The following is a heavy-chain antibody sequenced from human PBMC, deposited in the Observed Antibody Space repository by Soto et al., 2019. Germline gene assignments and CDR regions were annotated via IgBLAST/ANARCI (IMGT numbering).Heavy chain of an antibody. CDR1: GYTFTSYA. CDR3: ARDAVIRPPPSIDY. V-gene: IGHV1-3*01. Sequence: ASVKVSCKASGYTFTSYAMRWVRQAPGQRLEWMGWINAGNGNTKYSQKFQGRVTITRDTSASTAYMELSSLRSEDTAVYYCARDAVIRPPPSIDYWGQGTLVTVSS. D-gene: IGHD3-16*02. CDR2: INAGNGNT. J-gene: IGHJ4*02.